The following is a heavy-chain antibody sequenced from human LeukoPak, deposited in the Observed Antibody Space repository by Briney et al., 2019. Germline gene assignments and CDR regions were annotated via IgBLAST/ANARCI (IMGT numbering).Heavy chain of an antibody. V-gene: IGHV4-34*01. J-gene: IGHJ4*02. CDR2: INHSGST. CDR3: ARGRVTIFGVAMRGFDY. D-gene: IGHD3-3*01. CDR1: GGSISSYY. Sequence: SETLSLTCTVSGGSISSYYWSWIRQPPGKGLEWIGEINHSGSTNYNPSLKSRVTISVDTSKNQFSLKLSSVTAADTAVYYCARGRVTIFGVAMRGFDYWGQGTLVTVSS.